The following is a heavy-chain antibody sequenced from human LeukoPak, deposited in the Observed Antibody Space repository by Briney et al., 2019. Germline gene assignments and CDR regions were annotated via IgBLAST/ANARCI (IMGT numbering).Heavy chain of an antibody. Sequence: SQTLSLTCAVSGGSISSGGYYWSWIRQPAGKGLEWIGRIYTSGSTNYNPSLKSRVTMSVDTSKNQFSLKLSSVTAADTAVYYCARDGGWYCSSTSCYSPSGFDPWGQGTLVTVSS. J-gene: IGHJ5*02. CDR1: GGSISSGGYY. CDR3: ARDGGWYCSSTSCYSPSGFDP. D-gene: IGHD2-2*02. V-gene: IGHV4-61*02. CDR2: IYTSGST.